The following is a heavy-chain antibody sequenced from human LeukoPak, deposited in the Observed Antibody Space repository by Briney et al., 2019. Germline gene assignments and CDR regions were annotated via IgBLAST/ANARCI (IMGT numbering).Heavy chain of an antibody. CDR2: INHSGST. D-gene: IGHD2-15*01. Sequence: SETLSLTCAAYGGSFSGYYWSWIRQPPGKGLEWVGEINHSGSTNYNPSLKSRVTISVDTSKNQFSLKLSSVAAADTAVYYCARGSQSLGYCSGGSCRAKILDYWGQGTVVTVSS. V-gene: IGHV4-34*01. J-gene: IGHJ4*02. CDR1: GGSFSGYY. CDR3: ARGSQSLGYCSGGSCRAKILDY.